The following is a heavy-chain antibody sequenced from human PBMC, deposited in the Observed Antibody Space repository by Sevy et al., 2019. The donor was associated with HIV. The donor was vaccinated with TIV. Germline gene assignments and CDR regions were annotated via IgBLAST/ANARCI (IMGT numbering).Heavy chain of an antibody. CDR2: ISGSGGST. CDR3: AKSPDSSGYYQFDY. CDR1: GFTFSSYA. D-gene: IGHD3-22*01. J-gene: IGHJ4*02. V-gene: IGHV3-23*01. Sequence: GGSLRLSCAASGFTFSSYAMSWVRQAPGKGLEWVSAISGSGGSTYYADSVKGRFTISKDNSKNTLYLQMNSLRAEDTAVYYCAKSPDSSGYYQFDYWRQGTLVTVSS.